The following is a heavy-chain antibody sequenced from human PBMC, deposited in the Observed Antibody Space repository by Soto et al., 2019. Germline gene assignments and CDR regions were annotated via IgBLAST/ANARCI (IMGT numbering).Heavy chain of an antibody. V-gene: IGHV4-61*01. CDR2: VYYSGTT. D-gene: IGHD1-20*01. Sequence: SWSXALTCTVSVFSIDIGYYYWSWIRQPPGNVLEWIGYVYYSGTTNYNPFLKSLVTLSLDKSKNQFSLKMNSVTAADTAVYYSARDVIETNNSFDTSGPGTLVTLSS. CDR3: ARDVIETNNSFDT. J-gene: IGHJ5*02. CDR1: VFSIDIGYYY.